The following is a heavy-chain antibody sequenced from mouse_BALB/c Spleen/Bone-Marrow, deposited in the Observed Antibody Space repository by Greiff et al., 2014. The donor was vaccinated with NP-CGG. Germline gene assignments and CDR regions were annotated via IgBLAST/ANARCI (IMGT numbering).Heavy chain of an antibody. J-gene: IGHJ2*01. Sequence: EVQRVESGGGLVKPGGSLKLSCAASGFTFSDCYMYWVRQTPEKRLEWVATISDGGSYTYYPDSVKGRFTISRDNAKNNLYLQMSSQKSEDTAIYYCAREGNYGYFDYWGQGTTLTVSS. CDR1: GFTFSDCY. CDR2: ISDGGSYT. V-gene: IGHV5-4*02. D-gene: IGHD1-1*01. CDR3: AREGNYGYFDY.